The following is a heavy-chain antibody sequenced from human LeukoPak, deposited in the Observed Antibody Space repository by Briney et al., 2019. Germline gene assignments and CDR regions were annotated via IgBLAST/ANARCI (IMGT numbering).Heavy chain of an antibody. CDR2: INSDGSST. J-gene: IGHJ6*03. CDR1: GFTFSSYW. Sequence: GGSLRLSCAASGFTFSSYWMHWVRQAPGKGLVWVSRINSDGSSTSYADSVKGRFTISGDNAKNTLYLQMNSLRAEDTAVYYCARGLYYDFRRGYYWHYYYYMDVWGKGTTVTVSS. D-gene: IGHD3-3*01. V-gene: IGHV3-74*01. CDR3: ARGLYYDFRRGYYWHYYYYMDV.